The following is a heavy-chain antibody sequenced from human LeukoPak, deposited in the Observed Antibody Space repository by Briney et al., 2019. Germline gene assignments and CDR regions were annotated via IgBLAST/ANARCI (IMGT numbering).Heavy chain of an antibody. CDR3: ARESSSGWYLG. J-gene: IGHJ4*02. CDR2: IYSGGST. V-gene: IGHV3-66*01. D-gene: IGHD6-19*01. Sequence: GGSLRLSCAASGFTVSSNYRSWVRQAPGKGLEWVSVIYSGGSTYYADSVKGRFTISRDNSKNTLYLQMNSLRAEDTAVYYCARESSSGWYLGWGQGTLVTVSS. CDR1: GFTVSSNY.